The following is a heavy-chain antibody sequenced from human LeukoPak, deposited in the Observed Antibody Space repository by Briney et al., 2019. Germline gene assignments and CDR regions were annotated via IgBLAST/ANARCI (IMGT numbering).Heavy chain of an antibody. CDR1: GFTFSSHW. J-gene: IGHJ4*02. CDR3: AREYSAMVIYY. Sequence: PGGSLRLSCAASGFTFSSHWMNRVRQAPGKGLEWVANIKQDGSEKYYVDSVKGRFTISRDNAKNSLFLQMNSLRAEDTAVYYCAREYSAMVIYYWGQGTLVTVSS. CDR2: IKQDGSEK. V-gene: IGHV3-7*01. D-gene: IGHD5-18*01.